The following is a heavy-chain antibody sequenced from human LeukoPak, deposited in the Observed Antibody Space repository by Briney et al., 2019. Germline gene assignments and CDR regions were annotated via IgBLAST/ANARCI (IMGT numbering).Heavy chain of an antibody. CDR2: IYYSGST. D-gene: IGHD2-2*01. J-gene: IGHJ6*02. V-gene: IGHV4-59*01. Sequence: SETLSLTCTVSGGSISSYYWSWIRQPPGKELEWIGYIYYSGSTNYNPSLKSRVTISVDTSKNQFSLKLSYVTAADTAVYYCARYGDCSSTSCFPNYYYYYGMDVWGQGTTVTVSS. CDR3: ARYGDCSSTSCFPNYYYYYGMDV. CDR1: GGSISSYY.